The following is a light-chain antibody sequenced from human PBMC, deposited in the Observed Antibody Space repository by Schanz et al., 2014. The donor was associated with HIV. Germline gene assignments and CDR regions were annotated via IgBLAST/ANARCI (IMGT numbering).Light chain of an antibody. CDR3: QQYNSYPWT. J-gene: IGKJ1*01. Sequence: EIVMTQSPGTLSVSPGDRATLSCRASQSVDSNLAWYQQKPGQTPRLLIYDATSRAADISDRFSGSGSGTVFTLTISSLQPDDFATYYCQQYNSYPWTFGQGTKVEIK. V-gene: IGKV3D-15*01. CDR1: QSVDSN. CDR2: DAT.